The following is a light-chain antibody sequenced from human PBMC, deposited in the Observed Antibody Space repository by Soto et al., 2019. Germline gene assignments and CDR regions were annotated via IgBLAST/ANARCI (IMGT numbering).Light chain of an antibody. CDR3: AAFDDSRSAVV. CDR2: SNY. J-gene: IGLJ2*01. V-gene: IGLV1-44*01. Sequence: QSVLTQPHSASGTPGQRVTISCSGSSSNIGSNTVNWYQQLPVTAPKLLVYSNYQRPSGVPDRFSGYKSGTSASLAIIVRQSEDEVDYYCAAFDDSRSAVVFVGGTKLTVL. CDR1: SSNIGSNT.